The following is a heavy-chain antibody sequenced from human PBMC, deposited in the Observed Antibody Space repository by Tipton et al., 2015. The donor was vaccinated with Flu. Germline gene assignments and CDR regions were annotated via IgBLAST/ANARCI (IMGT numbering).Heavy chain of an antibody. CDR1: GYSFTDYW. Sequence: QPVQSGAEVKEPGESLKISCKGSGYSFTDYWIGWVRQMPGKGLEWMGIIYPGDSDTRYSPSFQGQVTISADKSITTAYPQWSSLKASDTAMYYCARKYCSTTTCYQALDIWGQGTMVTVSS. J-gene: IGHJ3*02. D-gene: IGHD2-2*01. V-gene: IGHV5-51*01. CDR3: ARKYCSTTTCYQALDI. CDR2: IYPGDSDT.